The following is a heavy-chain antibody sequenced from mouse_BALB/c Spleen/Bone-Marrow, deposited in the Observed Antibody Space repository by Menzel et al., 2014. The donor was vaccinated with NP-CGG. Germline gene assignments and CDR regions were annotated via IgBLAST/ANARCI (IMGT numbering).Heavy chain of an antibody. J-gene: IGHJ4*01. CDR1: GYSFIGYY. D-gene: IGHD1-1*01. CDR3: ARGYGSSIRGAVDD. Sequence: LVKTGASVKISCKASGYSFIGYYMYWVKQSHGKSLEWIGYISCYNGATSYNQKFKGKATFTVDTSSSTGYMQFNSLTTEDSAVYYCARGYGSSIRGAVDDWGKGTSVTVSA. CDR2: ISCYNGAT. V-gene: IGHV1S34*01.